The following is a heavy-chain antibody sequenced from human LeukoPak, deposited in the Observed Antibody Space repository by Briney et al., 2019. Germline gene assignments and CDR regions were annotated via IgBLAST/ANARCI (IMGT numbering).Heavy chain of an antibody. D-gene: IGHD6-19*01. Sequence: GGSLRLSCAASGFTFSSYAMSWVRQAPGKGLEWVSAISGSGGSTYYADPVKGRFTISRDNSKNTLYLQMNSLRAEDTAVYYCAKARPVAAPYYYYYYGMDVWGQGTTVTVSS. J-gene: IGHJ6*02. CDR3: AKARPVAAPYYYYYYGMDV. CDR1: GFTFSSYA. V-gene: IGHV3-23*01. CDR2: ISGSGGST.